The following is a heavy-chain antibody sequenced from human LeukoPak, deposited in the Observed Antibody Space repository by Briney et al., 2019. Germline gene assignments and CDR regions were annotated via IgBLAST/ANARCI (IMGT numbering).Heavy chain of an antibody. D-gene: IGHD3-9*01. Sequence: GASVKVSCKASGYTFTSYGISWVRQAPGQRLEWMGWINAGNGNTKYSQKFQGRVTITRDTSASTAYMELSSLRSEDTAVYYCARERYDILTGYPYYYYYGMDVWGQGTTVTVSS. J-gene: IGHJ6*02. CDR1: GYTFTSYG. CDR3: ARERYDILTGYPYYYYYGMDV. V-gene: IGHV1-3*01. CDR2: INAGNGNT.